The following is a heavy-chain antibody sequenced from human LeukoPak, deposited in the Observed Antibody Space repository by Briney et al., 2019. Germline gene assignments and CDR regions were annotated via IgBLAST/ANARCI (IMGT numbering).Heavy chain of an antibody. CDR3: AREAVPAPDYYYGMDV. D-gene: IGHD2-2*01. CDR1: GFTFSNYA. Sequence: GGSLRLSCAASGFTFSNYAMSWVRQAPGKGLEWVSGISGSADSTNYADSVKGRFTISRHNSKNTLYLQMNSLRAEDTAVYYCAREAVPAPDYYYGMDVWGQGTTVTVSS. V-gene: IGHV3-23*01. CDR2: ISGSADST. J-gene: IGHJ6*02.